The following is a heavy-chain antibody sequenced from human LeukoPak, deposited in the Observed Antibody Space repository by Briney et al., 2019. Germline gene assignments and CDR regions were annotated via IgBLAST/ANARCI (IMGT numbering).Heavy chain of an antibody. CDR2: ISSSGSTI. CDR1: GFTFSSYE. V-gene: IGHV3-48*03. J-gene: IGHJ4*02. Sequence: GGSLRLSCAASGFTFSSYEMNWVRQAPGKGLEWVSYISSSGSTIYYADSVKGRFTTSRDNAKISLYLQMNSLRAEDTAVYYCARDGIQLWLIDYWGQGTLVSVSS. D-gene: IGHD5-18*01. CDR3: ARDGIQLWLIDY.